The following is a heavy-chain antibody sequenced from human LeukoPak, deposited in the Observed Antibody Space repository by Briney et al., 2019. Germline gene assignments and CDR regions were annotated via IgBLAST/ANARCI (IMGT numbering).Heavy chain of an antibody. D-gene: IGHD4-17*01. Sequence: SETLSLTCSVSGASISSYFWNWIRQSPGKGLEWIGYIYYTGSTNYNPSLESRVTISMDTSKNHFSLRLNSVTAADTAVYFCARDSDDYGDAFDIWGQGTVVTVSS. CDR3: ARDSDDYGDAFDI. V-gene: IGHV4-59*01. J-gene: IGHJ3*02. CDR1: GASISSYF. CDR2: IYYTGST.